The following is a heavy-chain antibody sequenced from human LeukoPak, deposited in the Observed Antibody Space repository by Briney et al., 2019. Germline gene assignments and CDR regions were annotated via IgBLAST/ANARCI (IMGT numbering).Heavy chain of an antibody. D-gene: IGHD6-19*01. J-gene: IGHJ4*02. V-gene: IGHV3-23*01. CDR1: GFTFRHYD. CDR2: INTSGGST. CDR3: ARRSGIAVAGAFDY. Sequence: GETLRLSCVASGFTFRHYDMSWVRQAPGKGLEWVSSINTSGGSTYYADSLQGRFTISRDNSKNTLYLQMNSLRAEDTAVYYCARRSGIAVAGAFDYWGQGTLVTVSS.